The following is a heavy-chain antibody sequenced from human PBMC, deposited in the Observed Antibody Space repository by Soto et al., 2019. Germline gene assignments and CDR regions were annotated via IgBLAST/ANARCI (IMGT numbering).Heavy chain of an antibody. J-gene: IGHJ5*02. CDR3: ARDYCSGGSCYSSGPGP. D-gene: IGHD2-15*01. CDR2: ISGSGGMT. Sequence: GGSLRLSCAASGFIFSGYAMNWVRHVPGKGLQWVSSISGSGGMTYYTDSVKGRFTISRDNSKNTLYLQMNSLRAEDTAVYYCARDYCSGGSCYSSGPGPWGQGTLVTVSS. CDR1: GFIFSGYA. V-gene: IGHV3-23*01.